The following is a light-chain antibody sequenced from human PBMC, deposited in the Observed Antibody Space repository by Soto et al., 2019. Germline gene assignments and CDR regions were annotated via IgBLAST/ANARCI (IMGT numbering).Light chain of an antibody. CDR1: SGSIASNY. V-gene: IGLV6-57*04. J-gene: IGLJ1*01. Sequence: NFMLTQPHSVSESPGKTVTISCTRSSGSIASNYVQWYQQRPGSAPTTVIYEDNQRPSGVPDRFSGSIDSSSNSASLTIYGLKTEDQDDYYCQSYDRSNYVFGTGTKVTVL. CDR2: EDN. CDR3: QSYDRSNYV.